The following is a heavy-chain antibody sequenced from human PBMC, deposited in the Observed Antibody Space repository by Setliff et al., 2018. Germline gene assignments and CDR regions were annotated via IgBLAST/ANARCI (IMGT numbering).Heavy chain of an antibody. CDR2: IYTGESTT. Sequence: GGSLRLSCAASGFTFRSNAMNWVRQAPAKGLEWVSVIYTGESTTYYADSVKGRFTVSRDNTKNTLYLQMNDLRAEDTAIYYCAKSPVRFGIDVVIPSCFDSWGPGTLVTVSS. CDR1: GFTFRSNA. D-gene: IGHD3-16*02. J-gene: IGHJ4*02. V-gene: IGHV3-23*03. CDR3: AKSPVRFGIDVVIPSCFDS.